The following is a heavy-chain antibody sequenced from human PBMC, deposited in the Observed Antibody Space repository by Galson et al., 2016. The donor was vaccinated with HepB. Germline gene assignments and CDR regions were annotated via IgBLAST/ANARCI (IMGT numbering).Heavy chain of an antibody. CDR1: GFPLSTYG. V-gene: IGHV3-33*01. CDR2: IWYDGSNQ. D-gene: IGHD3-16*01. J-gene: IGHJ3*02. Sequence: SLRLSCVASGFPLSTYGMHWVRQAPGKGLEWVAVIWYDGSNQYYADSVKGRFTISRDISKNTLYMQMNSLSAEDTALYYCTRDAFPDDACDIWGHGTMVTVSS. CDR3: TRDAFPDDACDI.